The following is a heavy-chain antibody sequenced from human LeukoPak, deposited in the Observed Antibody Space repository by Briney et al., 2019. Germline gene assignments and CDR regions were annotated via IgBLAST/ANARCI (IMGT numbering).Heavy chain of an antibody. CDR1: GGTFSSYA. D-gene: IGHD5-24*01. CDR3: ARDQKGMASDY. CDR2: IIPILGIT. J-gene: IGHJ4*02. V-gene: IGHV1-69*04. Sequence: SVKVSCKASGGTFSSYAISWVRQAPGQGLEWMGRIIPILGITNYAQKFQGRVTITADKSTSTAYMELSSLRSEDTAVYYCARDQKGMASDYWGQGTLVTVSS.